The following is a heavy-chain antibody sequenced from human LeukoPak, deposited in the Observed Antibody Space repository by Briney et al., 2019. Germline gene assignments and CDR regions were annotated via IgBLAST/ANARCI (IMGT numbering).Heavy chain of an antibody. V-gene: IGHV1-69*04. CDR3: ARGSQPYCGGDCLNYYGMDV. D-gene: IGHD2-21*02. CDR2: IIPILGIA. J-gene: IGHJ6*02. Sequence: SVKVSCKASGGTFSSYAISWVRQAPGQGLEWMGRIIPILGIANYAQKFQGRVTITADKSTSTAYMELSSLRAEDTAVYYCARGSQPYCGGDCLNYYGMDVWGQGTTVTVSS. CDR1: GGTFSSYA.